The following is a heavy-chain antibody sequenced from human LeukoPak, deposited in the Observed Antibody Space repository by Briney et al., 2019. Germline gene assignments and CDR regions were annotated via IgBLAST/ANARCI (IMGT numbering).Heavy chain of an antibody. V-gene: IGHV4-59*08. CDR2: IYSGGST. J-gene: IGHJ2*01. CDR1: VASITLDY. CDR3: ASARFSSGWPYS. Sequence: SDTLSLTCTVSVASITLDYWTCIRQSPGGGREGFAYIYSGGSTKSNPYLKSRLTLSMETSRNQFSLKLSSVTAADAAVYYCASARFSSGWPYSWGRGTLVPVSS. D-gene: IGHD6-19*01.